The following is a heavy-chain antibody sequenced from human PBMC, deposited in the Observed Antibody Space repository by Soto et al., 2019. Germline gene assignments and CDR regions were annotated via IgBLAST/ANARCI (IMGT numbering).Heavy chain of an antibody. V-gene: IGHV5-51*01. CDR1: GYSFTIYW. Sequence: PGESMKISCKGSGYSFTIYWIGWVRQMPGKGLEWMGIIYPGDSDTRYSPSFQGQVTISADKSISTAYLQWSSLKASDTAMYYCXRHGSHDFWSGVDAFDIWGQGTMVTVSS. CDR2: IYPGDSDT. D-gene: IGHD3-3*01. J-gene: IGHJ3*02. CDR3: XRHGSHDFWSGVDAFDI.